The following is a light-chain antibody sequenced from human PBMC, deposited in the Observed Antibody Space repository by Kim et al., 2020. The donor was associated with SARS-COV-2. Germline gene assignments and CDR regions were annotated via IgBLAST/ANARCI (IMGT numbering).Light chain of an antibody. CDR1: SGYSSYV. J-gene: IGLJ3*02. CDR2: VSSDGSH. Sequence: QLVLTQSPSASASLGASVKLTCTLSSGYSSYVIAWHQQQPEKGPRYLMKVSSDGSHTKGDGIPDRFSGSSSGAERYLTISSLQSEDEADYYCQTWVTGIRVFGGGTQLTVL. V-gene: IGLV4-69*01. CDR3: QTWVTGIRV.